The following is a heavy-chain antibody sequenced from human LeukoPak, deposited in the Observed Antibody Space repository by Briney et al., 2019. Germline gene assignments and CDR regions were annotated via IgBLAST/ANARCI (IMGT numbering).Heavy chain of an antibody. CDR1: GFTISSYA. V-gene: IGHV3-64*01. CDR2: ISSNGGST. Sequence: PGGSLRLSCAASGFTISSYAMHWVRQAPGKGLEYVSAISSNGGSTYYANSVKGRFTISRDNSKNTLYLQMGSLRAEDMAVYYCARSMSNYYYYGMDVWGQGTTVTVSS. J-gene: IGHJ6*02. CDR3: ARSMSNYYYYGMDV.